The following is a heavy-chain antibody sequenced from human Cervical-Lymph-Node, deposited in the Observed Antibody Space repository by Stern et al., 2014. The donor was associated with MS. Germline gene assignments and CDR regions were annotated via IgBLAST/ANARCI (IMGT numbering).Heavy chain of an antibody. D-gene: IGHD4-17*01. V-gene: IGHV1-69*06. Sequence: QVQLVQSGAEVKKPGSSVKVSCKVSGGTFSSLSINWVRQVPGQSLEWMGGIIPIFDTPNFAHKFQGRGTITADTSTSTVSMALNILRSDDAAFYYCVLPSTVTTAAFDVWGRGTMVTVSS. J-gene: IGHJ3*01. CDR2: IIPIFDTP. CDR3: VLPSTVTTAAFDV. CDR1: GGTFSSLS.